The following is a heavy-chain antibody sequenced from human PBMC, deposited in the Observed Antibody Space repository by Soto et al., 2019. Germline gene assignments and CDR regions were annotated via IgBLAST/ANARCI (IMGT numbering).Heavy chain of an antibody. D-gene: IGHD2-21*02. CDR1: GFTFSSYG. V-gene: IGHV3-33*01. J-gene: IGHJ4*02. CDR2: IWYDGSNK. CDR3: ARDLLERGGNFDFFDY. Sequence: GGSLRLSCAASGFTFSSYGMHWVRQAPGKGLEWVAVIWYDGSNKYYADSVKGRFTISRDNSKNTLYLQMNSLRAEDTAVYYCARDLLERGGNFDFFDYWGQGTLVTVSS.